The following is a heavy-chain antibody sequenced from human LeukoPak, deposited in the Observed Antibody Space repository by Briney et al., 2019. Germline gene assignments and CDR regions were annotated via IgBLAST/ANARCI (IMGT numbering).Heavy chain of an antibody. CDR3: AKSGGYGLIDY. CDR2: IYYSGST. CDR1: GASISGSGYY. J-gene: IGHJ4*02. V-gene: IGHV4-39*01. Sequence: SETLSLTCAVSGASISGSGYYWGWIRQPPGKGLEWIGNIYYSGSTYYNASLQRRVTISIDMSKNEFSLRLNSVTAADTAMYYCAKSGGYGLIDYWGQGTLVTVSS. D-gene: IGHD1-26*01.